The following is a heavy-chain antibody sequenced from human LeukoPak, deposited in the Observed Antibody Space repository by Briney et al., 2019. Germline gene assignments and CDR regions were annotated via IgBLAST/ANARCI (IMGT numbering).Heavy chain of an antibody. D-gene: IGHD4-17*01. J-gene: IGHJ6*03. CDR2: IRYDGSKK. V-gene: IGHV3-30*02. Sequence: PGGSLRLSCAASGFIFSSYGMHWVRQAPGKGLEWVAFIRYDGSKKYYADSVKGRFTISRDNSKNTLYLQMNSLRAEDTAVYYCAKDYRSAYGDYSFWYYYYYMDVWGKGTTVTISS. CDR3: AKDYRSAYGDYSFWYYYYYMDV. CDR1: GFIFSSYG.